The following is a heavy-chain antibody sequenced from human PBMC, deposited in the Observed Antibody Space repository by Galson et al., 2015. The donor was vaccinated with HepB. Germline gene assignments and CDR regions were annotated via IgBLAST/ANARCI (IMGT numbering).Heavy chain of an antibody. CDR1: GYIFNEYG. V-gene: IGHV1-18*01. D-gene: IGHD6-13*01. J-gene: IGHJ5*02. Sequence: SVKVSCKASGYIFNEYGISWVRQAPGQGLEWMAWISGYSGTTNYADRFQGRITMTTDTPTSTVYMEMRSLRSDDTAVYFCARDIRLPLLKAAERFDPWGRGTLVTVSS. CDR3: ARDIRLPLLKAAERFDP. CDR2: ISGYSGTT.